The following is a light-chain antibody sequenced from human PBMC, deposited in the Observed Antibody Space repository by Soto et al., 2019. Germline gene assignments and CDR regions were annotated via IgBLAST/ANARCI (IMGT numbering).Light chain of an antibody. CDR3: SSYTSTSTLAV. CDR1: SSDVGASNY. V-gene: IGLV2-14*03. CDR2: DVN. Sequence: QSVLTQPASVSGSPGQSITISCTGASSDVGASNYVSWYQQHPGKAPKLMIYDVNNRPSGVSNRFSGSKSGNTASLTISGLHAEDEADYYCSSYTSTSTLAVFGGGTKLTVL. J-gene: IGLJ2*01.